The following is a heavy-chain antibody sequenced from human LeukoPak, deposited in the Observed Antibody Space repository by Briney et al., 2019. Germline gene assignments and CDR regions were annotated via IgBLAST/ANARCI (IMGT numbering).Heavy chain of an antibody. CDR2: IWYDGSNK. J-gene: IGHJ5*02. Sequence: GGSLRLSCTASGFAFDEHGMSWVRQAPGKGLEWVAVIWYDGSNKYYADSVKGRFTISRDNSKNTLYLQMNSLRAEDTAVYYCAKGIGPSWFDPWGQGTLVTVSS. CDR3: AKGIGPSWFDP. V-gene: IGHV3-33*06. CDR1: GFAFDEHG. D-gene: IGHD2-15*01.